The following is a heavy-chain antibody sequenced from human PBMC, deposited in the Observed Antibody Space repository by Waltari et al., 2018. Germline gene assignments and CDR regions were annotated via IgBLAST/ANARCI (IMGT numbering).Heavy chain of an antibody. J-gene: IGHJ6*03. CDR2: IIPILGIA. V-gene: IGHV1-69*10. CDR3: AREEGATRPGGDYYYYMDV. Sequence: QVQLVQSGAEVKKPGSSVKVSCKASGGTFSSYAISWVRQAPGQRLEWMGGIIPILGIANYAQKFQGRVTITADKSTSTAYMELSSLRSEDTAVYYCAREEGATRPGGDYYYYMDVWGKGTTVTVSS. CDR1: GGTFSSYA. D-gene: IGHD1-26*01.